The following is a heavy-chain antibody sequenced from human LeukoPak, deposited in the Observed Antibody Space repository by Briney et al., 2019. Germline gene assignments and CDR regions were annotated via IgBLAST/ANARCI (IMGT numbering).Heavy chain of an antibody. CDR3: ARHLKSITMIVVGSSGKSDAFDI. CDR1: GYSFTSYW. V-gene: IGHV5-51*01. Sequence: GESLKISCKGSGYSFTSYWIGWVRQMPGKGLEWMGIIYPGDSDTRYSPSFQGQVTISADKSISTAYLQWSSLKASDTAMYYCARHLKSITMIVVGSSGKSDAFDIWGQGTMVTVSS. CDR2: IYPGDSDT. D-gene: IGHD3-22*01. J-gene: IGHJ3*02.